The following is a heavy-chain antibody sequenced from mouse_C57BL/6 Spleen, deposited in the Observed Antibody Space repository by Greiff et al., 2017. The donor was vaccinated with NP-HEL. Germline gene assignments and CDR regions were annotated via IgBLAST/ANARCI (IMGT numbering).Heavy chain of an antibody. CDR2: INPNNGGT. V-gene: IGHV1-26*01. D-gene: IGHD2-4*01. CDR1: GYTFTDYY. Sequence: VQLQQSGPELVKPGASVKISCKASGYTFTDYYMNWVKQSHGKSLEWIGDINPNNGGTSYNQKFKGKATLTVDKSSSTAYMELRSLTSEDSAVYYCARGAFYDYDEGYAMDYWGQGTSVTVSS. J-gene: IGHJ4*01. CDR3: ARGAFYDYDEGYAMDY.